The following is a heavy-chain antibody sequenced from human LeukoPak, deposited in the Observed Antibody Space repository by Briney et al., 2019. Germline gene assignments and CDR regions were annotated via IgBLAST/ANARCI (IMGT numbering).Heavy chain of an antibody. CDR3: ARGTTGTRGAFDI. V-gene: IGHV4-34*11. J-gene: IGHJ3*02. Sequence: SETLSLTCAVYGGSFSGYYWSWIRQPLGQGLEWIGFIYYTGSTDNNPSLRSRVTISIDTSKNQLSLKLTSVTAADTALYYCARGTTGTRGAFDIWGQGTMVTVFS. CDR1: GGSFSGYY. CDR2: IYYTGST. D-gene: IGHD1-1*01.